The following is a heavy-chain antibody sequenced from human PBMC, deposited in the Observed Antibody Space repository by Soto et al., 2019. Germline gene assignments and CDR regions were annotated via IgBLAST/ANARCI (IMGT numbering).Heavy chain of an antibody. CDR3: ARGPNIVATRRDVYYYCGMDV. J-gene: IGHJ6*02. V-gene: IGHV3-7*01. CDR2: IKQDGSEK. CDR1: GFTFSSYW. D-gene: IGHD5-12*01. Sequence: EVQLVESGGGLVQPGGSLRLSCAASGFTFSSYWMSWVRQAPGKGLEWVANIKQDGSEKYYVDSVKGRFTISRDNAKNSRYRQMSSLSAEDTAVYYCARGPNIVATRRDVYYYCGMDVWGQGTTVTVSS.